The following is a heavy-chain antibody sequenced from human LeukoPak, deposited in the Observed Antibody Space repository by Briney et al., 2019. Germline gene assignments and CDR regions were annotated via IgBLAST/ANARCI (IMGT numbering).Heavy chain of an antibody. Sequence: KAGGSLRLSCAASGFTFSSYSMNWVRQAPGKGLEWVSSISSSSSYIYYADSVKGRFTISRDNAKNSLYLQMNSLRAEDTAVYYCARDQWISGLRFLEWSPDAFDIWGQGTMVTVSS. V-gene: IGHV3-21*01. CDR2: ISSSSSYI. D-gene: IGHD3-3*01. J-gene: IGHJ3*02. CDR3: ARDQWISGLRFLEWSPDAFDI. CDR1: GFTFSSYS.